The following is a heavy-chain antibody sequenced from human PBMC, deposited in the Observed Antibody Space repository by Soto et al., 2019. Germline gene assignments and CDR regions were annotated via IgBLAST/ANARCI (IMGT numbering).Heavy chain of an antibody. CDR1: GFTFSSYG. Sequence: QVQLVESGGGVVQPGRSLRLSCAASGFTFSSYGMHWVRQAPGKGLEWVAVISYDGSNKYYADSVKGRFTISRDNSKNTLYLQMNSLRAEDTAVYYCAKDLWSSGLNWFDPWGQGTLVTVSS. V-gene: IGHV3-30*18. D-gene: IGHD2-21*01. CDR3: AKDLWSSGLNWFDP. J-gene: IGHJ5*02. CDR2: ISYDGSNK.